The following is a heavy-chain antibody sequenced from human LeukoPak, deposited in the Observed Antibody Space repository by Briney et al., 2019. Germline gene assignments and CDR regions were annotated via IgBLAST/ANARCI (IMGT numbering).Heavy chain of an antibody. CDR3: AKDGSSWYVDYFDD. CDR1: GFTFSSYA. D-gene: IGHD6-13*01. Sequence: GGSLRLSCAASGFTFSSYAMSWVRQAPGKGLEWVSAISGSGGSTYYADSMKGRFTISSDNSKNTLYMQMNSLRAEDTAVYYCAKDGSSWYVDYFDDWGQGTLVTVSS. J-gene: IGHJ4*02. V-gene: IGHV3-23*01. CDR2: ISGSGGST.